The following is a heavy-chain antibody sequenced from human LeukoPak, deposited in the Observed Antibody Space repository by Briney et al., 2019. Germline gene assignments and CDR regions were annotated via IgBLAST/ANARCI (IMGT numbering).Heavy chain of an antibody. CDR3: ARFYSSGYLDAFDI. V-gene: IGHV4-59*08. J-gene: IGHJ3*02. D-gene: IGHD3-22*01. CDR2: IYYSGST. Sequence: SETLSLTCTVSGGSISSYYWSWIRQPPGKGLEWIGYIYYSGSTNYNPSFKSRVTISVDTSKNQFSLKLSSVTAADTAVYYCARFYSSGYLDAFDIWGQGTMVTVSS. CDR1: GGSISSYY.